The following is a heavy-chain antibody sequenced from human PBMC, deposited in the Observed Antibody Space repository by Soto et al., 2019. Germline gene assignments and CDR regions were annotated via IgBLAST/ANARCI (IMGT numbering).Heavy chain of an antibody. CDR3: ARLPYYYDSSGYYPDY. Sequence: SVKVSCKASGGTFSSYAISWVRQAPGQGLEWMGGIIPIFGTANYAQKFQGRVTITADESTSTAYMELSGLRSEDTAVYYCARLPYYYDSSGYYPDYWGQGTLVTVSS. J-gene: IGHJ4*02. D-gene: IGHD3-22*01. V-gene: IGHV1-69*01. CDR1: GGTFSSYA. CDR2: IIPIFGTA.